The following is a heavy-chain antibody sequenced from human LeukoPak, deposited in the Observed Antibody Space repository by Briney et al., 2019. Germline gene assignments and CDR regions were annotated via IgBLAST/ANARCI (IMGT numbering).Heavy chain of an antibody. D-gene: IGHD4/OR15-4a*01. CDR2: ISSSSSYI. J-gene: IGHJ4*02. V-gene: IGHV3-21*01. CDR3: ARALIYGGNEDY. CDR1: GFTFSSYS. Sequence: GGSLRLSCAASGFTFSSYSMNWVRQAPGKGREWVSSISSSSSYIYYADSVKGRFTISRDNAKNSLYLQMNSLRAEDTAVYYCARALIYGGNEDYWGQGTLVTVSS.